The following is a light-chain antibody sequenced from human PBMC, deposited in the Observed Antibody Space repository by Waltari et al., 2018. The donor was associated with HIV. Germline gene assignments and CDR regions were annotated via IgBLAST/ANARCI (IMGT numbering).Light chain of an antibody. CDR3: QKYNSAPFT. CDR1: QGIGIY. J-gene: IGKJ3*01. Sequence: DIQMTQSPSSLSAFVGDRVTITCRASQGIGIYLACFQQKPEKVPKLLIAGASNLQSGVPPRFRGSGSGTDFALTISSLQPEDVASYYCQKYNSAPFTFGPGTKVDLK. CDR2: GAS. V-gene: IGKV1-27*01.